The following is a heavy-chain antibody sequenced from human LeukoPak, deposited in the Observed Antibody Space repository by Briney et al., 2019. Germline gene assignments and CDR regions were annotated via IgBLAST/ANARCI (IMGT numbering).Heavy chain of an antibody. D-gene: IGHD1-7*01. CDR1: GFTFSSFS. J-gene: IGHJ3*02. CDR2: ISSSSSHL. V-gene: IGHV3-21*01. Sequence: PGGSLRLSRAASGFTFSSFSMNWVRQAPGKGLEWVSSISSSSSHLYYADSVKGRFTISRDNAKNSLYLQMNSLRADDTAVYCCAKDPGTWNSIAFDIWGQGTMVTVSS. CDR3: AKDPGTWNSIAFDI.